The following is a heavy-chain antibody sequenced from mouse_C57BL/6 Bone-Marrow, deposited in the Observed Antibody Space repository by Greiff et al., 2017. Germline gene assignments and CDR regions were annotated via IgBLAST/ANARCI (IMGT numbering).Heavy chain of an antibody. D-gene: IGHD1-1*01. CDR2: IYPGSGST. CDR3: ARGYYYGRRNDY. J-gene: IGHJ2*01. CDR1: GYTFTSYW. Sequence: VQLQQPGAELVKPGASVKMSCKASGYTFTSYWITWVKQRPGQGLEWIGDIYPGSGSTNYNEKFKSKATLTVDTSSSTAYMQLSSLTSEDSAVYYCARGYYYGRRNDYWGQGTTLTVSS. V-gene: IGHV1-55*01.